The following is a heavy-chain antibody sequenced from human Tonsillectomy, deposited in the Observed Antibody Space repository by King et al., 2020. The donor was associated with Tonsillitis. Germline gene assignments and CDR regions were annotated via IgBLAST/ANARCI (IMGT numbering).Heavy chain of an antibody. D-gene: IGHD2-8*01. J-gene: IGHJ6*03. CDR1: GGSFSGYY. V-gene: IGHV4-34*01. Sequence: VQLQQWGAGLLKPSETLSLTCAVYGGSFSGYYWSWIRQPPGKGLEWIGEINHSGSTNYNPSLTSRVTISVDTSKNQFSLKLSSVTAADTAGYYCAREGRRLNCTNGVCFSHGYYYYYMDVWGKGTTVTVSS. CDR3: AREGRRLNCTNGVCFSHGYYYYYMDV. CDR2: INHSGST.